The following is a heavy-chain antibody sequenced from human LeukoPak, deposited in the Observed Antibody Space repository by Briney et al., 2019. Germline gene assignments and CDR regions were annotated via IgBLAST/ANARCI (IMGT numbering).Heavy chain of an antibody. J-gene: IGHJ4*02. CDR1: RFTSGDYY. Sequence: GGSLRLSCAASRFTSGDYYMSCIRQVPGKGREWVSYISSSGSTIYYADTVKGRFTISRDNAKNSLYLQMNSLRAEDTAVYYCARDLWRWGYCYGYTDYWGQGTLVTVSS. CDR2: ISSSGSTI. D-gene: IGHD5-18*01. V-gene: IGHV3-11*01. CDR3: ARDLWRWGYCYGYTDY.